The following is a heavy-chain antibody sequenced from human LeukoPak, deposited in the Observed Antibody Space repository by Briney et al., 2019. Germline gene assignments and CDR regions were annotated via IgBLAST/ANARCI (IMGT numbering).Heavy chain of an antibody. D-gene: IGHD3-3*01. Sequence: ASVKVSCKASGYTFTSYYMHWVRQAPGQRLEWMGWINAGNGNTKYSQKFQGRVTMTTDTSTSTAYMELRSLRSDDTAVYYCARAVLRFLEWPQGGYYFDYWGQGTLVTVSS. CDR2: INAGNGNT. V-gene: IGHV1-18*04. J-gene: IGHJ4*02. CDR3: ARAVLRFLEWPQGGYYFDY. CDR1: GYTFTSYY.